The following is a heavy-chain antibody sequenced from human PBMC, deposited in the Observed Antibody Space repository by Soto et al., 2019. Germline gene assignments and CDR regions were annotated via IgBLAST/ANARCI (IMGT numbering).Heavy chain of an antibody. CDR3: AKPLGGYCSSTSCRKTDQDY. D-gene: IGHD2-2*01. Sequence: EVQLLESGGGLVQPGGSLRLSCAASGFTFSSYAMSWVRQAPGKGLEWVSAISGSGGSTYYADSVKGRFTISRDNSKNTLYLQMNSLRAEDTAVYYCAKPLGGYCSSTSCRKTDQDYRGQGTLVTVSS. CDR2: ISGSGGST. J-gene: IGHJ4*02. CDR1: GFTFSSYA. V-gene: IGHV3-23*01.